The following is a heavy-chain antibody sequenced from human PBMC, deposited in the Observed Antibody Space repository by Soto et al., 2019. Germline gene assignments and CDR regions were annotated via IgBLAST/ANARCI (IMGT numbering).Heavy chain of an antibody. D-gene: IGHD2-2*01. CDR1: GFTFSTYA. J-gene: IGHJ6*02. V-gene: IGHV3-23*01. CDR2: ISGSDGST. Sequence: EVQLLDSGGGLVQPGGSLRLSCTASGFTFSTYAMNWVRQAPGKGLEWVSTISGSDGSTYYADSVKGRFTISRDNSKNTLYLQMNSLSAEDTAIYYCATSPCSGSDTSCYPRYGLDVWGQGTTVTVSS. CDR3: ATSPCSGSDTSCYPRYGLDV.